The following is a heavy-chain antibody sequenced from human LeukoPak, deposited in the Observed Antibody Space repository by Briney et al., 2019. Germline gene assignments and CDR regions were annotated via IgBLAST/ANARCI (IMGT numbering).Heavy chain of an antibody. J-gene: IGHJ4*02. D-gene: IGHD1-26*01. CDR2: ISGSGGST. Sequence: GGSLRLSCAASGFTFSSYAMSWVRQAPGKGLEWVSAISGSGGSTYYADSVKGRFTIYRDNTQNSVYLQMSSLRGEDTAVYYCARDVGGSLDYWGQGTLVTVSS. CDR1: GFTFSSYA. CDR3: ARDVGGSLDY. V-gene: IGHV3-23*01.